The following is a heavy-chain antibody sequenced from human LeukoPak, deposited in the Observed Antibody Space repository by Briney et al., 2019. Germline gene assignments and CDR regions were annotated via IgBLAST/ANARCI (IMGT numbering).Heavy chain of an antibody. CDR2: ISSSGTTI. CDR3: AGAWDYGATWDAFDM. V-gene: IGHV3-11*01. Sequence: GGSLRLSCAAPGLTFSDYYMSWIRQTPGKGLECLSYISSSGTTISYADSVKGRFTISRDNAKNSLYLQMNNLRAEDTAVYYCAGAWDYGATWDAFDMWGQGTMVTVSS. J-gene: IGHJ3*02. CDR1: GLTFSDYY. D-gene: IGHD4-17*01.